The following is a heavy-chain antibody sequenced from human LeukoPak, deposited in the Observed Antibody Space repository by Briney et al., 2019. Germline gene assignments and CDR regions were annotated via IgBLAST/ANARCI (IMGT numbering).Heavy chain of an antibody. CDR1: GFTFSNAW. Sequence: PGGSLRLSCAASGFTFSNAWMSWVRQAPGKGLEWVSGISWNSGSTGYADSVKGRFTISRDNAKNSLYLQMNSLRAEDTAVYYCARGSGSSWYSYFDYWGQGTLVTVSS. J-gene: IGHJ4*02. D-gene: IGHD6-13*01. CDR2: ISWNSGST. CDR3: ARGSGSSWYSYFDY. V-gene: IGHV3-20*04.